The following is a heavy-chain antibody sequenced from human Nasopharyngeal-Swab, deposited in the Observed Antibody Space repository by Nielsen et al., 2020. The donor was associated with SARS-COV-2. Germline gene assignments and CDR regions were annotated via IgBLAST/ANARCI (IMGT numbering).Heavy chain of an antibody. CDR1: GFTFSSYA. V-gene: IGHV3-30-3*01. CDR2: ISYDGSNK. J-gene: IGHJ4*02. Sequence: GGSLRLSCAASGFTFSSYAMHWVRQAPGKGLEWVAVISYDGSNKYYADSVKGRFTISRDNSKNTLYLQMNSLRVEDTAVYYCAKGTGATYRAIDYWGQGTLVTASS. CDR3: AKGTGATYRAIDY. D-gene: IGHD1-26*01.